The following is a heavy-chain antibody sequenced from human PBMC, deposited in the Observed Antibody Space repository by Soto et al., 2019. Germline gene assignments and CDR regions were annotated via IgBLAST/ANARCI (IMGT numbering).Heavy chain of an antibody. V-gene: IGHV4-39*01. J-gene: IGHJ6*02. CDR1: GGSISSSSYY. CDR2: IYYSGST. CDR3: ARLGTRVDHYYYYGMEV. Sequence: ETLSLTCTVSGGSISSSSYYWGWIRQPPGKGLEWIGSIYYSGSTYYNPSLKSRVTISVDTSKNQFSLKLSSVTAAGTAVYYCARLGTRVDHYYYYGMEVWGQGTTVTVSS. D-gene: IGHD1-7*01.